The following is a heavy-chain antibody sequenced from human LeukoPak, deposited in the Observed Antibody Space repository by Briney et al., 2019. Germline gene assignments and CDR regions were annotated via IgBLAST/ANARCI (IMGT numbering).Heavy chain of an antibody. CDR1: GYGLRCYL. V-gene: IGHV5-51*01. D-gene: IGHD4-23*01. Sequence: GESLKISCKGSGYGLRCYLNGWVRQMPGKGLEYMVIICPGYSYTRFSQSFQGPVTNSADKSITTACLQWSSLKASDTAMYYCARHTTVGGGLRFDYWGQGTLVSVSS. CDR3: ARHTTVGGGLRFDY. CDR2: ICPGYSYT. J-gene: IGHJ4*02.